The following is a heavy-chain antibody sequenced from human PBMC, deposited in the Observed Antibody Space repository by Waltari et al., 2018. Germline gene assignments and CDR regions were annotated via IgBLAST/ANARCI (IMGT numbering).Heavy chain of an antibody. J-gene: IGHJ3*02. CDR3: ATEYCSSTSCYRDAFDI. CDR2: VDPEDGET. V-gene: IGHV1-69-2*01. D-gene: IGHD2-2*01. CDR1: GYPFTDYY. Sequence: EVQLVQSGAEVKKPGATVKLSCKASGYPFTDYYMHWVQPAPGKGLEWMGRVDPEDGETIYAEKFQGRVTITADTSTDTAYMELSSLRSEDTAVYYCATEYCSSTSCYRDAFDIWGQGTMVTVSS.